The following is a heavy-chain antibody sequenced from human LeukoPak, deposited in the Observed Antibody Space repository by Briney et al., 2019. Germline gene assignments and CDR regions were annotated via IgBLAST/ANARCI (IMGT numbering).Heavy chain of an antibody. CDR3: ARVWVQLERRRYYYYMDV. Sequence: PSETLSLTCTVSGGSISSYYWSWIRQPPGKGLEWIGYIYYSGSTNYNPSLKSRVTISVDTSKNQFSLKLSSVTAADTAVYYCARVWVQLERRRYYYYMDVWGKGTTVTISS. CDR1: GGSISSYY. CDR2: IYYSGST. J-gene: IGHJ6*03. V-gene: IGHV4-59*01. D-gene: IGHD1-1*01.